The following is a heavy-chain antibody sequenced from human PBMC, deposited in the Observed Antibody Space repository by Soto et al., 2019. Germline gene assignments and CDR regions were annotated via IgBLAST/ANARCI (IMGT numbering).Heavy chain of an antibody. CDR2: IKSGGNT. V-gene: IGHV3-66*01. CDR3: VRENYYYGMDV. J-gene: IGHJ6*01. Sequence: GGSLRLSCAASGFAVSTDWMYWVRQAPGKGLEWVSVIKSGGNTNYADSVEGRFSISRDNSKNTVYLQMNSLRGEDTAVYYCVRENYYYGMDVWGQGTRDIVSS. CDR1: GFAVSTDW.